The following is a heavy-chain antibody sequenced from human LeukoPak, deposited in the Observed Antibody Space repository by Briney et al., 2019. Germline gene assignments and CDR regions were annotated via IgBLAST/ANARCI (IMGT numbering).Heavy chain of an antibody. J-gene: IGHJ4*02. V-gene: IGHV3-48*03. CDR3: VRARLIRLENFFDY. CDR1: GFTFSNHE. D-gene: IGHD2-21*02. Sequence: PGGSLRLSCATSGFTFSNHEMNWVRQAPGKGLEWVAYTSRGGSDISYAYSLKGRFTISTDNAHSYLYLPMNSLRAEDTAVYFCVRARLIRLENFFDYWGQGTLVTVSS. CDR2: TSRGGSDI.